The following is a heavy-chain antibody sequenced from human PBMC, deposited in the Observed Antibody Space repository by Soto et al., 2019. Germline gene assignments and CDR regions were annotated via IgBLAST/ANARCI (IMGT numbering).Heavy chain of an antibody. CDR2: IYYNGIT. V-gene: IGHV4-30-4*08. CDR3: DRAPRVVATTFYYRMDV. J-gene: IGHJ6*02. Sequence: QVQLQESGPGLVKPSQTLSLTCTLSGGSISSGDYYWSWIRQYPGKGLEWVGYIYYNGITYYKPSRTSPVPISRAASKNPFSLKLPSVAAAATSVYYCDRAPRVVATTFYYRMDVWGQGTTVTVSS. D-gene: IGHD1-26*01. CDR1: GGSISSGDYY.